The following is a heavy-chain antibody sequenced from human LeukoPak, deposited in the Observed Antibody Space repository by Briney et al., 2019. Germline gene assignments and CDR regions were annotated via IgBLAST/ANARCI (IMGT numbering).Heavy chain of an antibody. CDR1: GYSISRGYY. CDR3: AREGLMVYPRNFDY. CDR2: IFHSLST. Sequence: SETLSLTCAVSGYSISRGYYGGGRRQPPGEGVGGIRTIFHSLSTFYTPSLKSLFPISVDTSKNQFSLKLSSVTAADTAVYYCAREGLMVYPRNFDYWGQGTLVTVSS. J-gene: IGHJ4*02. D-gene: IGHD2-8*01. V-gene: IGHV4-38-2*02.